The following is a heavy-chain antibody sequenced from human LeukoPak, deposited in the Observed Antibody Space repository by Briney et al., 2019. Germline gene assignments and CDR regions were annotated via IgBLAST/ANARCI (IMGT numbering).Heavy chain of an antibody. CDR2: IYYSGST. CDR3: ARLDGIAVAGLYYYGMDV. V-gene: IGHV4-39*01. CDR1: GGSINDYF. J-gene: IGHJ6*02. D-gene: IGHD6-19*01. Sequence: SETLSLTCTVSGGSINDYFWGWIRQPPGKGLEWIGSIYYSGSTYYNPSLKSRVTISVDTSKNQFSLKLSSVTAADTAVYYCARLDGIAVAGLYYYGMDVWGQGTTVTVSS.